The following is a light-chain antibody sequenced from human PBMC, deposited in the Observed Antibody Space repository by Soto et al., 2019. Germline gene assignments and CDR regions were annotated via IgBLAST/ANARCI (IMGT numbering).Light chain of an antibody. V-gene: IGLV1-40*01. Sequence: QSVLTQPPSVSGAPGQRVTISSTGSSSNIGAGYDVHWYQQLPGTAPKLLISGNSNRPSGVPDRFSGSKSGTSASLAITGLQAEDEADDYCHAYDSSLSGLVFGTGTKVTAL. CDR3: HAYDSSLSGLV. J-gene: IGLJ1*01. CDR1: SSNIGAGYD. CDR2: GNS.